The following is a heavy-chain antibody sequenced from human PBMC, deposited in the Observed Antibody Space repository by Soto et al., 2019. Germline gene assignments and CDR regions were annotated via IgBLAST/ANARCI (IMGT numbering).Heavy chain of an antibody. J-gene: IGHJ4*02. CDR3: ARSRELIAAPIDY. D-gene: IGHD6-6*01. Sequence: QVQLQQWGAGLLKPSETLSLTCAVYGGSFSGYYWSWIRQPPGKGLEWIGEINHSGSTNYNPSLKRRVTISVDTSKNQFSLKLSSVTAADTAVYYCARSRELIAAPIDYWGQGTLVTVSS. V-gene: IGHV4-34*01. CDR2: INHSGST. CDR1: GGSFSGYY.